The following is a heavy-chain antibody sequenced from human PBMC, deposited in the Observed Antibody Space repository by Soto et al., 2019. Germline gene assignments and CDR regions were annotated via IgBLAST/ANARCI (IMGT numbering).Heavy chain of an antibody. CDR3: ARIGIASSFDP. CDR2: IDWDDDK. CDR1: GFSLSTSGVA. V-gene: IGHV2-70*01. J-gene: IGHJ5*02. D-gene: IGHD6-13*01. Sequence: SGPTLVNPTQTLTLTCTFSGFSLSTSGVAVGWIRQPPGKALEWLALIDWDDDKYYSTSLKTRLTISKDTSKNQVVLTMANMDPVDTATYYCARIGIASSFDPWGQGTLVTVSS.